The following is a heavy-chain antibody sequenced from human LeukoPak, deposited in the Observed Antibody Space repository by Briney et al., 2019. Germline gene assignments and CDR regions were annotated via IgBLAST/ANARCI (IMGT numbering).Heavy chain of an antibody. V-gene: IGHV3-30*02. D-gene: IGHD3-22*01. CDR1: GFTFSDYG. J-gene: IGHJ4*02. Sequence: GGSLRLSCAASGFTFSDYGIHWVRQAPGKGLEWVAFIRNDGNDKSYADSVKGRFTISRDNSKNTLYLQMNSLRAEDTAVYYCAKDGSSYYYIYYWGQGTLVTVSS. CDR3: AKDGSSYYYIYY. CDR2: IRNDGNDK.